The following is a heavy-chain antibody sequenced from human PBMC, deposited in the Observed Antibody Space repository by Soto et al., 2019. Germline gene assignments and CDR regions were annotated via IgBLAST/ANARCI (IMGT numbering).Heavy chain of an antibody. CDR1: GFTFSSYS. D-gene: IGHD6-13*01. J-gene: IGHJ6*02. CDR2: TSSSSSYI. CDR3: AREQGAAAGTPLDYYGMDV. Sequence: GGSLRLSCAASGFTFSSYSMNWVRQAPGKGLEWVSSTSSSSSYIYYADSVKGRFTISRDNAKNSLYLQMNSLRAEDTAVYYCAREQGAAAGTPLDYYGMDVWGQGTTVTVSS. V-gene: IGHV3-21*01.